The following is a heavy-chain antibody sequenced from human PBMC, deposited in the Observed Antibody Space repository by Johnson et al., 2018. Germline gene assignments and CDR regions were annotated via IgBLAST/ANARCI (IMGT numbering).Heavy chain of an antibody. D-gene: IGHD3-3*01. CDR1: GGTFSSYA. Sequence: QVQLVQSGAEVKKXGSSVKVSCKASGGTFSSYAISWVRQAPGQGLEWMGGIIPIFGTANYAQKFQGRVTITADESTGTAYMELSSLRSEDTAVYYGGGGGGLSGYSDAFDIWGQGTMVTVSS. V-gene: IGHV1-69*12. CDR2: IIPIFGTA. J-gene: IGHJ3*02. CDR3: GGGGGLSGYSDAFDI.